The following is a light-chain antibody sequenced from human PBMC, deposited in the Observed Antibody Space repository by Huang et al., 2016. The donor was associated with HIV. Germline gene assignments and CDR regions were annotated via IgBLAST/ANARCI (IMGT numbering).Light chain of an antibody. J-gene: IGKJ1*01. Sequence: EIVLTQSPGTLSLSPGERATLSCRASQSVSSNFLAWYQQKPGQAPRLLIYGASSRAKGIPERFSGSGSGTDFTLTISRLEPEDFAVYYCQQYGSSPRTFGQGTKVEIK. CDR3: QQYGSSPRT. CDR2: GAS. V-gene: IGKV3-20*01. CDR1: QSVSSNF.